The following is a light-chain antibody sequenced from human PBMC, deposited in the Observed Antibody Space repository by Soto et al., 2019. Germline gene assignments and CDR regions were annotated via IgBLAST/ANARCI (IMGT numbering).Light chain of an antibody. J-gene: IGKJ5*01. CDR2: GAS. CDR1: QSVSSN. Sequence: IVLTQSPATLSVSPGERATLSCRASQSVSSNLAWYQQKPGQAPRLLIYGASTRATGVPARFSGSGSGTEFTLTITSLQSEDFAVYCSQQYNNWPLTFGPGTRLEIK. V-gene: IGKV3D-15*01. CDR3: QQYNNWPLT.